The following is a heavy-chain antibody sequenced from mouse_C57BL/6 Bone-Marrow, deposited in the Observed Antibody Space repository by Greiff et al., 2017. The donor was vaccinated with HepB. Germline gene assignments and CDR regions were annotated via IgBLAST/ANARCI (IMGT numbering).Heavy chain of an antibody. CDR1: GFTFSSYA. Sequence: EVKLMESGGGLVKPGGSLKLSCAASGFTFSSYAMSWVRQTPEKRLEWVATISDGGSYTYYPDNVKGRFTISRDNAKNNLYLQMSHLKSEDTAMYYCARPTVDYYAMDYWGQGTSVTVSS. CDR2: ISDGGSYT. V-gene: IGHV5-4*03. CDR3: ARPTVDYYAMDY. D-gene: IGHD1-1*01. J-gene: IGHJ4*01.